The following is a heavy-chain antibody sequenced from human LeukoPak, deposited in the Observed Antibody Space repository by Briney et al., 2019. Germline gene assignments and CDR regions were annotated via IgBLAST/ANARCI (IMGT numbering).Heavy chain of an antibody. J-gene: IGHJ6*04. D-gene: IGHD3-10*02. Sequence: SGGSLRLSCAASGFTFSSYGMTWVRQAPGKGLEWVSYISSSSSTIYYADSAKGRFTISRDNAKNSLYLQMNSLRAEDTAVYYCAELGITMIGGVWGKGTTVTISS. CDR3: AELGITMIGGV. CDR2: ISSSSSTI. V-gene: IGHV3-48*04. CDR1: GFTFSSYG.